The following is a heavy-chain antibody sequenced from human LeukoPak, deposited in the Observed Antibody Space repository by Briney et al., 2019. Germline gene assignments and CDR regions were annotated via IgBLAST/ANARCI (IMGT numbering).Heavy chain of an antibody. CDR3: AIGDYFYYYMDV. Sequence: GGSLRLSCAASGFTFSSYAMSWVRQAPGKGLEWVSAISGSGGSTYYADSVKGRFTISRDNSKNTLYLQMNSLRAEDTAVYYCAIGDYFYYYMDVWGKGTTVTVSS. D-gene: IGHD2-15*01. V-gene: IGHV3-23*01. CDR1: GFTFSSYA. CDR2: ISGSGGST. J-gene: IGHJ6*03.